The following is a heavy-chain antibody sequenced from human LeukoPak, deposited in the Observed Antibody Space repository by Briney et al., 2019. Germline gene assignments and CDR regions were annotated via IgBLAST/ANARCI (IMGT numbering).Heavy chain of an antibody. CDR2: ITGSGDST. J-gene: IGHJ4*02. Sequence: GGSLRLSCAASGFIFRNYAMSWVRQAPGKGLKWVSAITGSGDSTYYADSVKGRFTISRDNSKNTLYVEMNTLRAEDTAVYYCAKWGDYDILTGYYVSDFWGQGTLVTVSS. CDR3: AKWGDYDILTGYYVSDF. CDR1: GFIFRNYA. D-gene: IGHD3-9*01. V-gene: IGHV3-23*01.